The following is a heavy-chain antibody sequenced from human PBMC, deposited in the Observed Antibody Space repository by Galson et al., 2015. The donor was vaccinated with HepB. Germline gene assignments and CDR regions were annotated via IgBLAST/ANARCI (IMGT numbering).Heavy chain of an antibody. J-gene: IGHJ4*02. CDR1: GFTFGSYA. V-gene: IGHV3-23*01. CDR3: AKVVYYDSSWEGADY. Sequence: SLRLSCAASGFTFGSYAMNWVRQAPGQGLEWVSAISGSGSGTYYASAVKGRFTISRDNSKNTLYLQMSSLRAEDTAVYYCAKVVYYDSSWEGADYWGQGTPVTVSS. CDR2: ISGSGSGT. D-gene: IGHD3-22*01.